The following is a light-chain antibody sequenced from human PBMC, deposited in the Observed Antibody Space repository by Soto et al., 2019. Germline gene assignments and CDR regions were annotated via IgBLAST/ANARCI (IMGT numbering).Light chain of an antibody. V-gene: IGLV2-8*01. CDR3: SSYAGINNLGV. J-gene: IGLJ1*01. CDR1: SSDVGGYKY. Sequence: QSALTQPPSASGSPGQSVTISCTGTSSDVGGYKYVSWYQQHPGKAPKLMIFEVNKRPSGVPDRFSGSNSGNTASLTVSGLQAEDEADYYCSSYAGINNLGVFGPGTKLTVL. CDR2: EVN.